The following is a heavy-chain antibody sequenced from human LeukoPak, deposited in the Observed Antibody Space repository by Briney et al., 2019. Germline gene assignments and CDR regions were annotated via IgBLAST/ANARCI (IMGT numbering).Heavy chain of an antibody. J-gene: IGHJ6*03. CDR1: GFAFSDFA. V-gene: IGHV3-23*01. D-gene: IGHD1-14*01. Sequence: GGSLRLSCAASGFAFSDFAMSWVRQAPGKGLEWVSTISNSGGSTYYADSVKGRFTISRDNSKNTLYLQMNSLRAEDTAVYYCAKNQVAGYYYMDVWGKGTTVTVSS. CDR2: ISNSGGST. CDR3: AKNQVAGYYYMDV.